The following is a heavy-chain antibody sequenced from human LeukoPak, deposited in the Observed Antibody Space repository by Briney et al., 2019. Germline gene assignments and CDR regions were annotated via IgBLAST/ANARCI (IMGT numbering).Heavy chain of an antibody. CDR2: IYTSGST. D-gene: IGHD6-13*01. J-gene: IGHJ5*02. Sequence: SETLSLTCTVSGGSISSGSYYWSWIRQPAGKGLEWIGRIYTSGSTNYNPSLKSRVTISVDTSKNQFSLKLSSVTAADTAVYYCASCIAAAGTWWFDPWGQGTLVTVSS. CDR3: ASCIAAAGTWWFDP. CDR1: GGSISSGSYY. V-gene: IGHV4-61*02.